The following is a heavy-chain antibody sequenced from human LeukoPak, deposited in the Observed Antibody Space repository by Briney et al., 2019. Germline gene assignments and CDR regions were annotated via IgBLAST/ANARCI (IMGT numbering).Heavy chain of an antibody. Sequence: GASVKVSCKASGYTFTSYDINWVRQATGQGLEWMGWMNPNSGNTGYAQKFQGRVTITRNTSISTAYMELSSLRSEDTAVYYCARAHHEYSSSWYVYYYYYMDVWGKGTTVTVSS. J-gene: IGHJ6*03. CDR1: GYTFTSYD. CDR3: ARAHHEYSSSWYVYYYYYMDV. CDR2: MNPNSGNT. V-gene: IGHV1-8*03. D-gene: IGHD6-13*01.